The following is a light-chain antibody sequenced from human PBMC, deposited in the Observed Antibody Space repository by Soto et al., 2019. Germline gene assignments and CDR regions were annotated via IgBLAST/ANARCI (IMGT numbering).Light chain of an antibody. CDR2: AAS. V-gene: IGKV1-5*01. CDR3: QQYNSYSRT. CDR1: QSISSY. J-gene: IGKJ1*01. Sequence: DIQMTQSPSSLSASVGDRVTXTCRASQSISSYLNWYQQKPGKAPKLLIYAASSLQSGVPSRFSGSGSGTEFTLTISSLQPDDFATYYCQQYNSYSRTFGQGTKVDIK.